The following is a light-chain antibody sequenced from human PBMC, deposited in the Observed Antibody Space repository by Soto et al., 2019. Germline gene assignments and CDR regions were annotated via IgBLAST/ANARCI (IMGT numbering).Light chain of an antibody. CDR3: QQYGSSPRT. CDR2: GAS. CDR1: QSVSSSY. V-gene: IGKV3-20*01. J-gene: IGKJ2*01. Sequence: EIVLTQSPGTLSLSPGERATLSCRASQSVSSSYLAWYQQKPGQAPRLLIYGASSRATGIPDRFSGSGSGTDFTLTISILEPEDLAVYYCQQYGSSPRTFGQGTKLEIK.